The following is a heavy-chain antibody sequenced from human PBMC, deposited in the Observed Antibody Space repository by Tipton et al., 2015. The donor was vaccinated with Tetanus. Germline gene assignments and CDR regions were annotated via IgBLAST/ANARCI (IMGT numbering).Heavy chain of an antibody. Sequence: SLRLSCATSGFPFMTYWMTWVRQAPGKGLEWVANIKRDGSEKNYVDSVKGRFTISRDNAGNSLYLQMNSLRDDDTAVYYCARAFFAAATSWGQGTWSPSPQ. CDR3: ARAFFAAATS. CDR1: GFPFMTYW. D-gene: IGHD6-13*01. J-gene: IGHJ5*02. CDR2: IKRDGSEK. V-gene: IGHV3-7*01.